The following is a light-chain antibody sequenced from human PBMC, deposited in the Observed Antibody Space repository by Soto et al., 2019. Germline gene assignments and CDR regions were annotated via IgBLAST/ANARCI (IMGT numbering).Light chain of an antibody. Sequence: DIQMTQSPSTLSASVGDRVTITCRASQIISAWLAWYQQKPGKAPKLLIYDASSLESGVPSRFSGSGSGTAFTLTITSLQPDDFAAYYCQQYDPSSPWTFGQGTKVEIK. CDR3: QQYDPSSPWT. CDR1: QIISAW. CDR2: DAS. V-gene: IGKV1-5*01. J-gene: IGKJ1*01.